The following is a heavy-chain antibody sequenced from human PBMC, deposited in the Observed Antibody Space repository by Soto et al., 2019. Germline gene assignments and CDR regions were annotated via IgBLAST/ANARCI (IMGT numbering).Heavy chain of an antibody. J-gene: IGHJ4*02. CDR1: GASITQYY. Sequence: PSETLSLTCTVSGASITQYYWNWIRRSPGKGLEWIVSVSSTGSTVYNPSLTSRVTVSLDTSKNQFSLTLNSVTAADTAVYHCARGGGRPYHNHEFDFWGQGTLVTVSS. CDR3: ARGGGRPYHNHEFDF. D-gene: IGHD6-25*01. V-gene: IGHV4-59*01. CDR2: VSSTGST.